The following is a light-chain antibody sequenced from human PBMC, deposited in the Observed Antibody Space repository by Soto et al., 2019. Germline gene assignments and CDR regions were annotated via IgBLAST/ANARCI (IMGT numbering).Light chain of an antibody. CDR2: DAS. CDR3: QQRSNWIT. CDR1: QSVSSY. Sequence: EIVLTQSPGTLSLSPGERATLSCRASQSVSSYLAWYQQKPGQAPRLLIYDASNRATGIPARFSGSGSGTDFTLTISSLEPEDFAVYYCQQRSNWITFGQGTRLEMK. V-gene: IGKV3-11*01. J-gene: IGKJ5*01.